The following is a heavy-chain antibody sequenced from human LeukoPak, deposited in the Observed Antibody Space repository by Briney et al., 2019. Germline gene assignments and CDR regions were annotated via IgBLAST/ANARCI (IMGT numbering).Heavy chain of an antibody. J-gene: IGHJ6*02. V-gene: IGHV3-23*01. Sequence: GGSLRLSCAASGFTFRSHAMSWVRQAPGKGLEWVSGISGSGGRTYYADSVKGRFTISRDNSKNTLYLQMNSLRDEDTAVYYCAREAGIAVAGTFYYYGMDVWGQGTTVTVSS. CDR2: ISGSGGRT. CDR1: GFTFRSHA. D-gene: IGHD6-19*01. CDR3: AREAGIAVAGTFYYYGMDV.